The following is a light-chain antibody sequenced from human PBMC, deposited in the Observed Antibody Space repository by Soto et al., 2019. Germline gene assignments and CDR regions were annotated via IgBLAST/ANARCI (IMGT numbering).Light chain of an antibody. CDR3: MQALQTHPWT. CDR2: LGS. V-gene: IGKV2-28*01. J-gene: IGKJ1*01. Sequence: DIVMTQSPLSLPVTPGEPASISCRSSQSLLHSNGYNYLDWYLQKPGQSPQLLIYLGSNRASGVPDRFSCSVSGTDFTLNISRVEAEDVGVYYCMQALQTHPWTFGQGTKVEIK. CDR1: QSLLHSNGYNY.